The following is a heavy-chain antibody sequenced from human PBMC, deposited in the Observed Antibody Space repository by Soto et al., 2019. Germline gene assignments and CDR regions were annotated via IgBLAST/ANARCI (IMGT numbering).Heavy chain of an antibody. CDR1: GGSISSYY. Sequence: SETLSLTCTVSGGSISSYYWSWIRQPPGKGLEWIGYIYYSGSTNYNPSLKSRVTISVDTSKNQFSLKLSSVTAADTAVYYCARHYYDSSGYYRKTYYFDYWGQGTLVTVSS. CDR3: ARHYYDSSGYYRKTYYFDY. D-gene: IGHD3-22*01. CDR2: IYYSGST. V-gene: IGHV4-59*08. J-gene: IGHJ4*02.